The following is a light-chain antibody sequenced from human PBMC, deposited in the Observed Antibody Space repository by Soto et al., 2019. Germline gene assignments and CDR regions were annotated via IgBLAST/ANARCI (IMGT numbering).Light chain of an antibody. CDR3: TSYTSSSTWV. CDR1: SSDVGSCNC. V-gene: IGLV2-14*01. J-gene: IGLJ3*02. Sequence: QSVLTQPASVSGSPGQSITISCTGTSSDVGSCNCVSWCQQHPGKAPQLILYEVSNRPSGVSNRFSGSKSGNTASLTISGLQAEDEADYYCTSYTSSSTWVFGGGTKLTVL. CDR2: EVS.